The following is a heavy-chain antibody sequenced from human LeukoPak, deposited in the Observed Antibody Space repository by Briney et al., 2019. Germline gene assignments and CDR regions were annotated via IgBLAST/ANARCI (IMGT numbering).Heavy chain of an antibody. J-gene: IGHJ3*02. CDR1: GGSISSYY. CDR3: ARQKEWLSHFDAFDI. CDR2: IYYSGST. D-gene: IGHD3-3*01. V-gene: IGHV4-59*01. Sequence: PSETLSLTCTVSGGSISSYYWSWIRQPPGKGLEWIGYIYYSGSTNYNPSLKSRVTISVDTSKNQFSLKLSSVTAADTAVYYCARQKEWLSHFDAFDIWGQGTMVTVPS.